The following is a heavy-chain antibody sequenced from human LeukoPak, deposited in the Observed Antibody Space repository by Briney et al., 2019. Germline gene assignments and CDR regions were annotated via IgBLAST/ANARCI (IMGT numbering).Heavy chain of an antibody. Sequence: GGSLRLSCAASGFTFSSYDMHWVRQATGKGLEWVSAIGTAGDTYYPGSVTGRFTISRDTSKNTLYLQMNSLRAEDTAVYCCARGGTISRGWGYFDFWGQGTLVTVSS. CDR1: GFTFSSYD. CDR3: ARGGTISRGWGYFDF. J-gene: IGHJ4*02. V-gene: IGHV3-13*04. D-gene: IGHD6-19*01. CDR2: IGTAGDT.